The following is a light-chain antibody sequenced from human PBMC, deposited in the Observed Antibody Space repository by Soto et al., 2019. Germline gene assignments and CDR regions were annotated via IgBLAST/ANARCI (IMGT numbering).Light chain of an antibody. CDR2: EVS. J-gene: IGLJ2*01. V-gene: IGLV2-14*01. CDR1: SSDVGGYNY. Sequence: QSALTQPASVSGSPGQSITISCTGTSSDVGGYNYVSWYQQHPDKAPKLMIYEVSNRPSGVSNRFSGSKSGNTASLTISGLQAEDEADYYCRSYTSTGTLVFGGGTKVTVL. CDR3: RSYTSTGTLV.